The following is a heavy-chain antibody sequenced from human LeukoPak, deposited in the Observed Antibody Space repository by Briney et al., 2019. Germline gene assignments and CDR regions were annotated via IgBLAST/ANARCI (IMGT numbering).Heavy chain of an antibody. J-gene: IGHJ4*02. CDR2: INSNGGAT. V-gene: IGHV1-2*02. D-gene: IGHD4-11*01. CDR3: TRPATITTWRIFDF. CDR1: GYTSTAYF. Sequence: ASVKVSCKASGYTSTAYFIHWVRQAPGQGREWMGWINSNGGATHYEGSLQGRVTMTRDKSISTVYMELSSLRSDDTAVFYCTRPATITTWRIFDFWGRGTLVTVSS.